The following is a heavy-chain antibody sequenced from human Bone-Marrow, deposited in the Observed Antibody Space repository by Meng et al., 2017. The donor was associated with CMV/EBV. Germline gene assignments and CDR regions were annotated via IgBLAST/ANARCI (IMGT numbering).Heavy chain of an antibody. J-gene: IGHJ4*02. CDR3: GRDLTGERDQ. CDR1: GFTFSNYW. Sequence: VQRVESGGGLVQPGWSLRLSCADAGFTFSNYWMHWVRQVPGEGLVWVSRINTDGSFTSYADSVKGRFTISRDNAKNTLYLQMNSLRVDDSAVYYCGRDLTGERDQWGQGTLVTVSS. V-gene: IGHV3-74*03. CDR2: INTDGSFT. D-gene: IGHD7-27*01.